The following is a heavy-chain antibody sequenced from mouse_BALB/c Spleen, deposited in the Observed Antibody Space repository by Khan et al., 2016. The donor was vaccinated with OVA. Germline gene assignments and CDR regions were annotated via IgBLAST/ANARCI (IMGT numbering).Heavy chain of an antibody. J-gene: IGHJ1*01. D-gene: IGHD1-1*01. CDR2: IRNKTYGYTT. CDR3: ARALYGSYCYFDG. V-gene: IGHV7-3*02. Sequence: EVKVVESGGDSVQPGGSLRLSCATSGFTFTDYFMSWVRQPPGRALEWLAFIRNKTYGYTTEYSASLKGRFTISRDNSQSILYLQMNTLRAEDSATYYCARALYGSYCYFDGWGAGTTVTVSS. CDR1: GFTFTDYF.